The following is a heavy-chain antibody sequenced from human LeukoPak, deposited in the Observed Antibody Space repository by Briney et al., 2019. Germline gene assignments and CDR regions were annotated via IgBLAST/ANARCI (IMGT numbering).Heavy chain of an antibody. CDR2: ISSGSSAI. CDR1: GFTFTTYS. J-gene: IGHJ4*02. CDR3: ARDWITMVRGNSAFFDY. Sequence: GGSLRLSCEASGFTFTTYSMTWVRQAPGKGLEWVSIISSGSSAIFSADALKGRFTISRDDAKNLLYLDMNSLRAEDTAVYYCARDWITMVRGNSAFFDYWGQGTLVTVSS. V-gene: IGHV3-21*01. D-gene: IGHD3-10*01.